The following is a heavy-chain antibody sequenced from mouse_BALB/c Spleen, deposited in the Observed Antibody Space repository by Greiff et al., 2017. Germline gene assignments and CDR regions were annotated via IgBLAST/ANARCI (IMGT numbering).Heavy chain of an antibody. V-gene: IGHV3-6*02. CDR3: ARGGYSRRGGNYAMDY. Sequence: VQLKQSGPGLVKPSQSLSLTCSVTGYSITSGYYWNWIRQFPGNKLEWMGYISYDGSNNYNPSLKNRISITRDTSKNQFFLKLNSVTTEDTATYDCARGGYSRRGGNYAMDYWGQGTSVTVSS. CDR1: GYSITSGYY. D-gene: IGHD3-1*01. J-gene: IGHJ4*01. CDR2: ISYDGSN.